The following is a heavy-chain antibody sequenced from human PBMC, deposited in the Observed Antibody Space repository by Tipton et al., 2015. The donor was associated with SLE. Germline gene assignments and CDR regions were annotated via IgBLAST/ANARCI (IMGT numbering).Heavy chain of an antibody. CDR2: IYTSGRT. J-gene: IGHJ4*02. Sequence: TLSLTCTVSGGSISSYYWSWIRQPPGKGLEWIGRIYTSGRTKYNPSLQSRVTISVDTSKNQFSLKLSSVTAADTAVYYCASNPMAAAGPVPVWELWGQGTLVTVSS. CDR1: GGSISSYY. V-gene: IGHV4-4*07. D-gene: IGHD6-13*01. CDR3: ASNPMAAAGPVPVWEL.